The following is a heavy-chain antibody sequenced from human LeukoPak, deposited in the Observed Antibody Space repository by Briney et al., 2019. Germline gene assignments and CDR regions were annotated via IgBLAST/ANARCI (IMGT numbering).Heavy chain of an antibody. Sequence: SETLSLTCTVSGGSISSSSYYWGWIRQPPGTELEWIGSIYYSGITYYNPSLKSRVTISVDTSKNQFSLKLSSVTAADTAVYYCASWGATHHYFDSWGRGTLVTVSS. CDR1: GGSISSSSYY. CDR3: ASWGATHHYFDS. V-gene: IGHV4-39*01. D-gene: IGHD1-26*01. J-gene: IGHJ4*02. CDR2: IYYSGIT.